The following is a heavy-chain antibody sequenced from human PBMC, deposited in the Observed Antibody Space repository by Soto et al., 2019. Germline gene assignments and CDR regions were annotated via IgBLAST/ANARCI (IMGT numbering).Heavy chain of an antibody. V-gene: IGHV1-24*01. J-gene: IGHJ5*02. CDR2: FDPEDGET. CDR1: GYTLTELS. CDR3: ATVDPANWFDP. Sequence: WASVKVSCKVSGYTLTELSMHWVRQAPGKGLEWMGGFDPEDGETIYAQKFRGRVTMTEDTSTDTAYMELSSRRSEDTAVYYCATVDPANWFDPSGAGTLGTLSS.